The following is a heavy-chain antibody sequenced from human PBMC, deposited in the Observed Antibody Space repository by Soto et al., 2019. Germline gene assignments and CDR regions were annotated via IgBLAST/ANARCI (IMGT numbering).Heavy chain of an antibody. Sequence: VSSVKVSCKASGYTFNFYGITWVRQAPGQGLEWMGWISGFNGNTNYAADLQGRVTMTTDTSTSTAYMGLRGLRSDDTAVYYCARIGVSSGHESPDFDSWGQGTLVTVSS. V-gene: IGHV1-18*01. J-gene: IGHJ4*02. CDR2: ISGFNGNT. D-gene: IGHD3-16*01. CDR3: ARIGVSSGHESPDFDS. CDR1: GYTFNFYG.